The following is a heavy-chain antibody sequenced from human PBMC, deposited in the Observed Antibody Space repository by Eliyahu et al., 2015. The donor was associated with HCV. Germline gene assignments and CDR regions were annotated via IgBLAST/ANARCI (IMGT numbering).Heavy chain of an antibody. J-gene: IGHJ4*02. D-gene: IGHD1-14*01. Sequence: EVQLVESGGDLVQPGGSLRLSCAASGFTFSDHYMDWVRQAPGKGLEWVARIRKKPNSYTTEYAASVKGRFTISRDDSKNSLYLQMNSLRTEDTAVYYCARRGDRGAYFPWDYWGQGTLVTVSS. V-gene: IGHV3-72*01. CDR3: ARRGDRGAYFPWDY. CDR2: IRKKPNSYTT. CDR1: GFTFSDHY.